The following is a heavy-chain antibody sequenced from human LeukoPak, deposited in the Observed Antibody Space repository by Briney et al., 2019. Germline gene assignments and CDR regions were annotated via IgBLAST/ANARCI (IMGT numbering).Heavy chain of an antibody. J-gene: IGHJ1*01. D-gene: IGHD6-13*01. CDR1: GYTFTTYG. Sequence: ASVKVSCKASGYTFTTYGISWVRQAPGQGLEWMGWISAYSGHTNYAQKFQGRVTMTTDTSTSTAYMELGSLRSDDTAVYYCARASVVAAGTRYFLHWGQGTLVTVSS. CDR2: ISAYSGHT. V-gene: IGHV1-18*01. CDR3: ARASVVAAGTRYFLH.